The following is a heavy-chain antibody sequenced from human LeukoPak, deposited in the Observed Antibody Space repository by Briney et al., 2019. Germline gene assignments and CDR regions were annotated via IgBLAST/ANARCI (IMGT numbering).Heavy chain of an antibody. CDR2: ISSSSSYI. V-gene: IGHV3-21*01. CDR1: GFTFSGYS. D-gene: IGHD2-8*01. Sequence: GGSLRLSCAASGFTFSGYSMNWVRQAPGKGLEWVSSISSSSSYIYYADSVKGRFTISRDNAKNSLYLQMNSLRAEDTAVYYCARDPHGYFDYWGQGTLVTVSS. J-gene: IGHJ4*02. CDR3: ARDPHGYFDY.